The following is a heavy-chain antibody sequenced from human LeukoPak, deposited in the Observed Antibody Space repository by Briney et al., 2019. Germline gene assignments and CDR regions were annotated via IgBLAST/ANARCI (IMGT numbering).Heavy chain of an antibody. J-gene: IGHJ5*02. CDR3: AKVADDYGDYDWFDP. V-gene: IGHV3-23*01. CDR2: ISGSGGST. D-gene: IGHD4-17*01. Sequence: GGALRLSCAASGFTFSSYAMSWVRQAPGKGLEWVSAISGSGGSTYYADSVKGRFTISRDNSKNALYLQMNSLRAEDTAVYYCAKVADDYGDYDWFDPWGQGTLVTVSS. CDR1: GFTFSSYA.